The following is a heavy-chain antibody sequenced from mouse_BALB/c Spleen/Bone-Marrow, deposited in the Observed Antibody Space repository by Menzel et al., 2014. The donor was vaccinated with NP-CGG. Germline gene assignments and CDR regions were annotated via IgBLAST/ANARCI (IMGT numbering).Heavy chain of an antibody. Sequence: QVQLQQSGAELVRPGVSVKISCKGSGYTFTDYAMHWVKQSHAKSLEWIGIISSSYGDATYNQKFKGKATMTVDKSSNAAYMELARLTSEDSAIYYCARGLSYYYGTSYYIDYWGRGTSLTIAS. CDR2: ISSSYGDA. D-gene: IGHD1-1*01. V-gene: IGHV1S137*01. CDR3: ARGLSYYYGTSYYIDY. CDR1: GYTFTDYA. J-gene: IGHJ2*02.